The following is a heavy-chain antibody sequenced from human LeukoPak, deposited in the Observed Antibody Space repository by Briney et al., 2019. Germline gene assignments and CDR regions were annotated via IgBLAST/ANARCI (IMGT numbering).Heavy chain of an antibody. CDR3: ARDRVVVPAANDY. D-gene: IGHD2-2*01. Sequence: PGGSLRLSCAASGFTVSSNYMSWVRQAPGKGLEWVSSISSSSSYIYYADSVKGRFTISRDNAKNSLYLQMNSLRAEDTAVYYCARDRVVVPAANDYWGQGTLVTVSS. J-gene: IGHJ4*02. CDR1: GFTVSSNY. CDR2: ISSSSSYI. V-gene: IGHV3-21*01.